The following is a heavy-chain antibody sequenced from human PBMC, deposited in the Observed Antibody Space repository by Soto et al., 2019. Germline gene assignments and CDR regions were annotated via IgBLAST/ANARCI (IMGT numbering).Heavy chain of an antibody. Sequence: PSETLYLTCTVSGGSISSDYWNWIRQPPGKGLEWIGYIYYSGSTSYSPSLKSRVTMSIDTSKNQFSLKLRSVTAADTAVYYCARWGTYNDHLFDYWGQGTLVTVSS. D-gene: IGHD1-1*01. CDR3: ARWGTYNDHLFDY. CDR2: IYYSGST. J-gene: IGHJ4*02. CDR1: GGSISSDY. V-gene: IGHV4-59*01.